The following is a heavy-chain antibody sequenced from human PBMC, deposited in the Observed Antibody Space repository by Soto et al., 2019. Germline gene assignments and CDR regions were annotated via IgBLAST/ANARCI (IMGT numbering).Heavy chain of an antibody. CDR3: ARQRTVYFARPGDWLDP. V-gene: IGHV4-30-4*01. Sequence: PSETLSLTCTVSGASISSADYFWSWIRQPPGQGLEWIGYIYYSGNIFYNPSLESRVTISVDTSKNQFSLKLTSVTAADTSVYYCARQRTVYFARPGDWLDPWGQGTLVTVPS. D-gene: IGHD3-9*01. CDR1: GASISSADYF. CDR2: IYYSGNI. J-gene: IGHJ5*02.